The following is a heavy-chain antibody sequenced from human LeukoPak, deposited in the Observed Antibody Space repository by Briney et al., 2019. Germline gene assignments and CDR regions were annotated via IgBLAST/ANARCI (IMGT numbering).Heavy chain of an antibody. CDR1: GFTVSSNY. V-gene: IGHV3-66*01. CDR2: IYSGGNT. J-gene: IGHJ5*02. D-gene: IGHD5-12*01. CDR3: ARVNWDYDSRSFDP. Sequence: GGSLRLSCAASGFTVSSNYMTWVRQAPGKGLEWVSVIYSGGNTYYAGSVKGRFTISRDNSKDTLYLQMDSLRVEDTAVYYCARVNWDYDSRSFDPWGQGTLVTVFS.